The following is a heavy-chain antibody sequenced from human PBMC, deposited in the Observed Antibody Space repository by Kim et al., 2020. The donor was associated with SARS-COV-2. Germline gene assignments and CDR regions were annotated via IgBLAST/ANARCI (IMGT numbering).Heavy chain of an antibody. CDR2: IYPGDSDT. J-gene: IGHJ3*02. Sequence: GASLKISCKGSGYSFTSYWIGWVRQMPGKGLEWMGIIYPGDSDTRYSPSFQGQVTISADKSISTAYLQWSSLKAADTAMYYCARTGYCSSTRCYVGAFDIWGQGTMVTVSS. CDR1: GYSFTSYW. CDR3: ARTGYCSSTRCYVGAFDI. V-gene: IGHV5-51*01. D-gene: IGHD2-2*01.